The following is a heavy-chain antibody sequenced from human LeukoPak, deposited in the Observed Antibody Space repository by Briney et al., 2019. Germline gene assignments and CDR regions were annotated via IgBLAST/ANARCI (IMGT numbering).Heavy chain of an antibody. CDR2: ISSSSSYI. CDR3: ASPGIAAAVRNWFDP. J-gene: IGHJ5*02. V-gene: IGHV3-21*01. CDR1: GFTFSSYS. D-gene: IGHD6-13*01. Sequence: GGSLRLSCAASGFTFSSYSMNWVRQAPGKGLEWVSSISSSSSYIHYADSVKGRFTISRDNAKNSLYLQMNSLRAEDTAVYYCASPGIAAAVRNWFDPWGQGTLVTVSS.